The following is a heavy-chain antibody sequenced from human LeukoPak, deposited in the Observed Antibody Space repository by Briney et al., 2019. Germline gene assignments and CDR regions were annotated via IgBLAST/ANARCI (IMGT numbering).Heavy chain of an antibody. J-gene: IGHJ4*02. Sequence: PGGSLRLSCAASGFTFSSYWMSWVRQAPGRGLEWVSAIRGSGGSTYYADSVKGRFTISRDNSKNTLYLQMNSLRAEDTAVYYCAKDLRPYYYDSSGYFDYWGQGALVTVSS. D-gene: IGHD3-22*01. CDR3: AKDLRPYYYDSSGYFDY. CDR1: GFTFSSYW. CDR2: IRGSGGST. V-gene: IGHV3-23*01.